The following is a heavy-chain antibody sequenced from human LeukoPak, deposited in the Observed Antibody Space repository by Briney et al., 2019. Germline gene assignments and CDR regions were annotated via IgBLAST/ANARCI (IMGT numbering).Heavy chain of an antibody. J-gene: IGHJ4*02. D-gene: IGHD6-19*01. CDR1: GYTFTSYY. V-gene: IGHV1-46*01. CDR2: INPSGGST. Sequence: GASVKVSCKASGYTFTSYYMHWVRLAPGQGLEWMGIINPSGGSTSYAQKFQGRVTMTRDTSTSTVYMELSSLRSEDTAVYYCARRAVADDIDYWGQGTLVTVSS. CDR3: ARRAVADDIDY.